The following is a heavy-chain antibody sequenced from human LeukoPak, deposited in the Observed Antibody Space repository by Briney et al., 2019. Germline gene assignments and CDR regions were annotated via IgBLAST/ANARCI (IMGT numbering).Heavy chain of an antibody. J-gene: IGHJ6*02. CDR2: INPSSGDS. CDR3: ARGEAYYFAMDV. V-gene: IGHV1-46*01. Sequence: GPSVKVSCKASGYTFTRYYIHWVRQAPGQGLEWMGVINPSSGDSDYAQKFQGRVTMTRDTSTSTVYMELSSLRSQDTAVYYCARGEAYYFAMDVWGQGTTVTVSS. CDR1: GYTFTRYY.